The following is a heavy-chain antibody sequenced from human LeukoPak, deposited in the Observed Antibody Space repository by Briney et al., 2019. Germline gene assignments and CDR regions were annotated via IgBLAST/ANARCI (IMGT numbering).Heavy chain of an antibody. CDR3: AKPAYYSDSGSFPTQYYFDY. CDR1: GFTFSTYW. CDR2: ISTDGSTT. V-gene: IGHV3-74*01. D-gene: IGHD3-10*01. Sequence: GGSLRLSCAASGFTFSTYWIHWVRQAPGKGLVWVSRISTDGSTTSYADSVKGRFTISRDNSKNTLYLQMSSLRADDTALSYCAKPAYYSDSGSFPTQYYFDYWGQGTLVTVSS. J-gene: IGHJ4*02.